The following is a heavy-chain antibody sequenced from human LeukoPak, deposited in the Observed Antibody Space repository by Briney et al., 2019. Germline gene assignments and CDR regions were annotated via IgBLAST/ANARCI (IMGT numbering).Heavy chain of an antibody. CDR3: ARELHGGFMVVGYYYDY. D-gene: IGHD2-15*01. J-gene: IGHJ4*02. CDR1: GFTVSSNY. Sequence: GGSLRLSCAASGFTVSSNYMSWVRPAPGKGLEWGSVIYRGGSTYYADSVKGRFSISRDNSKNTLYLQMNSLRAEDTAVYYGARELHGGFMVVGYYYDYWGQGTLVTVSS. CDR2: IYRGGST. V-gene: IGHV3-66*01.